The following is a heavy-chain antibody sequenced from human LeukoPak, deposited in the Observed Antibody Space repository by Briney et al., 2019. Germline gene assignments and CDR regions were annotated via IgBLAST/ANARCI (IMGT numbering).Heavy chain of an antibody. Sequence: GGSLRLSCAASGFTFSSYSMNWVRQAPGKGLEWVSSISSSSSYIYYADSVKGRFTISRDNAKNSLYLQMNSLRAEDTAVYYCAREIGWFGEVRFDPWGQGTLVTVSS. J-gene: IGHJ5*02. D-gene: IGHD3-10*01. CDR1: GFTFSSYS. CDR2: ISSSSSYI. V-gene: IGHV3-21*01. CDR3: AREIGWFGEVRFDP.